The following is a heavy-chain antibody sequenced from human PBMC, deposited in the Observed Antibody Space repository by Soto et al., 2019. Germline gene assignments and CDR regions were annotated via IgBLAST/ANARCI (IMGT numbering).Heavy chain of an antibody. V-gene: IGHV3-23*01. CDR1: GFTLSRYG. J-gene: IGHJ4*02. Sequence: GGSLRLSCAASGFTLSRYGMDWVRQAPGKGLEWVSGISGSGGRTYYADSVKGRFTISRDNSKNTLYLQMNSLRAEDTAVYYCAKAYYGDYGGYFDYWGQGTLVTVSS. CDR2: ISGSGGRT. D-gene: IGHD4-17*01. CDR3: AKAYYGDYGGYFDY.